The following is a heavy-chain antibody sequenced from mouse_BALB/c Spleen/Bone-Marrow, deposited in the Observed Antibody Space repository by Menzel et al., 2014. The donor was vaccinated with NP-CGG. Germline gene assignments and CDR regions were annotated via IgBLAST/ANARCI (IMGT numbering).Heavy chain of an antibody. CDR1: GFTFSSYA. V-gene: IGHV5-6-5*01. Sequence: EVKLMESGGGLVKPGGSLKLSCAASGFTFSSYAMSWVRQTPEKRLEWVASISSGGSTFYPDSVKGRFTISRENAGNILYLQMSSLRSEDTAMYYCVYGNYSYYYAMDFWGQGTSVTVSS. CDR2: ISSGGST. D-gene: IGHD2-1*01. CDR3: VYGNYSYYYAMDF. J-gene: IGHJ4*01.